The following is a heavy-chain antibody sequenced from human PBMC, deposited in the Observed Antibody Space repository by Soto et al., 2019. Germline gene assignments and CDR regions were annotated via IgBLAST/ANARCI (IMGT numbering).Heavy chain of an antibody. D-gene: IGHD1-26*01. CDR3: AREGAGIVGAMGFDY. Sequence: EVQLVESGGGLVKPGGSLRLSCAASGFTFSSYSMNWVRQAPGKGLEWVSSISSSSSYTNYADSVKGRFTISRDNAKNSLYLQMNSLRAEDTAVYYCAREGAGIVGAMGFDYWGQGTLVTVSS. J-gene: IGHJ4*02. V-gene: IGHV3-21*01. CDR1: GFTFSSYS. CDR2: ISSSSSYT.